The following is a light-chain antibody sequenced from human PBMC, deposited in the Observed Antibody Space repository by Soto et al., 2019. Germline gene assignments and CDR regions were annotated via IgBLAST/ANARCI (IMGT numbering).Light chain of an antibody. CDR3: QQYGTSPT. CDR1: QTVRSNY. Sequence: EIVLTQSPGTLSLSPGERATLSCRASQTVRSNYLAWYQQIPGQAPRLLIYGASSRATGIPDRFIGSGSGTDFTLTISRLEPEDFAVYYCQQYGTSPTFGQGTRVEVK. J-gene: IGKJ1*01. CDR2: GAS. V-gene: IGKV3-20*01.